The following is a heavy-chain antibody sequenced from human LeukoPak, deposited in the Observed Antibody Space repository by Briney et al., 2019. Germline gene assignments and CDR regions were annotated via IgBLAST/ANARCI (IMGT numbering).Heavy chain of an antibody. CDR1: GYTFTSYY. CDR3: AREAGSSEHWYFDL. CDR2: INRSRGST. V-gene: IGHV1-46*01. J-gene: IGHJ2*01. D-gene: IGHD6-6*01. Sequence: ASVKVSCKASGYTFTSYYMHWVRQAPGQGLAWMGIINRSRGSTSYELKFQGRVTMTRVMSTITVYMELSSLRSEDTGVYYCAREAGSSEHWYFDLWGRGTLVTVSS.